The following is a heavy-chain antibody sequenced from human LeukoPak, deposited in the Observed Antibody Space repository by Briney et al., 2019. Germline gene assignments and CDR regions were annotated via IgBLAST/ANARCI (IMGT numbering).Heavy chain of an antibody. V-gene: IGHV4-61*05. D-gene: IGHD3-10*01. CDR3: ARVEELWFGVS. Sequence: PSETLSLTCTVSGGSISSSSYYWGWIRQPPGKGLEWIGYIHSGSTNYNPSLKSRVTISVDTSKNQFSLKLSSVTAADTAVYYCARVEELWFGVSWGQGTLVTVSS. J-gene: IGHJ5*02. CDR1: GGSISSSSYY. CDR2: IHSGST.